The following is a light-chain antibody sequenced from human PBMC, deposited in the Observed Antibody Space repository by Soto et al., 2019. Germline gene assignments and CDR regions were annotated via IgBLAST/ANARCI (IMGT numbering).Light chain of an antibody. V-gene: IGKV3-20*01. CDR1: QRVISSY. CDR3: QHYGSSPHS. J-gene: IGKJ4*01. CDR2: GAS. Sequence: EIVLTQSPGTLSLSPRERATLSCRASQRVISSYLAWDQHNPGEAPRLLSYGASTRATGIPDRFSGSGSGTELTLTISRLEPEDFAVYFCQHYGSSPHSFGGGTKVDIK.